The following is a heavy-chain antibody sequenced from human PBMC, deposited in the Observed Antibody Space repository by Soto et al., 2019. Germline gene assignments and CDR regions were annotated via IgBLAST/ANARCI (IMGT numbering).Heavy chain of an antibody. Sequence: GGSLRLSCAASGFNFSSYWMHWVRQAPGKGMGWVSRINSDGSSTSYADSVKGRFTISRYNAKNTLYLQMNSLRAEYTALYYCARVKGYSFTSSLLDYWGQGTLVTVSS. CDR2: INSDGSST. V-gene: IGHV3-74*01. CDR3: ARVKGYSFTSSLLDY. CDR1: GFNFSSYW. J-gene: IGHJ4*02. D-gene: IGHD5-12*01.